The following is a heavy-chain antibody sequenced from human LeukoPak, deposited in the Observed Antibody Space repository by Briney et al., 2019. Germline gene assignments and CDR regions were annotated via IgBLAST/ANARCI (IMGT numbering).Heavy chain of an antibody. D-gene: IGHD1-26*01. CDR1: GFTFSSYG. J-gene: IGHJ4*02. Sequence: GGSLRLSCAASGFTFSSYGMHWVRQAPGKGLGWVAFIRYDGSNKYYADSVKGRFTISRDNSKNTLYLQMNSLRAEDTAVYYCAKDDSGSYYGSTIYWGQGTLVTVSS. CDR2: IRYDGSNK. V-gene: IGHV3-30*02. CDR3: AKDDSGSYYGSTIY.